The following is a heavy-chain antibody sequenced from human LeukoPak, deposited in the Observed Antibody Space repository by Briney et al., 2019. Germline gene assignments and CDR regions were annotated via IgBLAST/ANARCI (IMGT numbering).Heavy chain of an antibody. J-gene: IGHJ4*02. D-gene: IGHD3-22*01. CDR3: ARKSTDYYDSSGYYYGPVY. CDR1: GFTFTSSA. CDR2: IVVGSGNT. V-gene: IGHV1-58*01. Sequence: GASVKVSCKASGFTFTSSAVQWVRQARGQRLEWIGWIVVGSGNTNYAQKFQERVTITRDMSTSTAYMELSSLRSEDTAVYYCARKSTDYYDSSGYYYGPVYWGQGTLVTVSS.